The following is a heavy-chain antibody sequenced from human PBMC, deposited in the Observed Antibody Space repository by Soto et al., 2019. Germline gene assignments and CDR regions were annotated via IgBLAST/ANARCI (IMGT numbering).Heavy chain of an antibody. CDR1: GGTFGNYG. D-gene: IGHD2-15*01. J-gene: IGHJ4*02. CDR2: ILPRLGLT. V-gene: IGHV1-69*09. CDR3: ARDRYSDDVGLFYASAD. Sequence: QVQLVQSGAEVKKPGSSVKVSCKASGGTFGNYGISWVRQAPGQGLEWMGGILPRLGLTKSAQGFQGRVTFIADKSTNTSYMELSSLRPEDTAVFSCARDRYSDDVGLFYASADWGQGTLVTVSS.